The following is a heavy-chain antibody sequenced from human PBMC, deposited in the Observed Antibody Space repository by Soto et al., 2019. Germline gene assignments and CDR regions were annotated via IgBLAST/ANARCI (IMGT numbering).Heavy chain of an antibody. V-gene: IGHV3-33*01. CDR3: ARVNPGFGELGLDY. CDR1: GFTFSSYG. Sequence: GGSLRLSCAASGFTFSSYGMHWVRQAPGKGLEWVAVIWYDGSNKYYADSVKGRFTISRDNSKNTLYLQMNSLRAEDTAVYYCARVNPGFGELGLDYWGQGTLVTVSS. J-gene: IGHJ4*02. CDR2: IWYDGSNK. D-gene: IGHD3-10*01.